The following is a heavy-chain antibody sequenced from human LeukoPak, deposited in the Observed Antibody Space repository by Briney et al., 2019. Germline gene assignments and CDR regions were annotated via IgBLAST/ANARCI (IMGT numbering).Heavy chain of an antibody. CDR1: GYTFTSYG. J-gene: IGHJ6*02. V-gene: IGHV1-18*01. CDR2: ISAYNGNT. CDR3: ARGSSNYYYGMDV. D-gene: IGHD6-6*01. Sequence: GASVKVSCKASGYTFTSYGISWVRQAPGQGLEWMGWISAYNGNTNYAQKLQGRVTMTTDTSASTAYMELSSLRSEDTAVYYCARGSSNYYYGMDVWGQGTTVTVSS.